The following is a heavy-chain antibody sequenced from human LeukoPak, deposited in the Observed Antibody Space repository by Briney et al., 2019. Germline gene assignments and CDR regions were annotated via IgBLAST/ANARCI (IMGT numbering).Heavy chain of an antibody. J-gene: IGHJ4*02. Sequence: SETLSLTCTVFGGSISTSTYYWGWIRQPPGKGLEWIVSIYYSGSTYYNPSLKSRVTISVDTSKKQFSLKLSSVTAADTAAYYCARRGEGSSMSRFEYWGQGTLVTVSS. V-gene: IGHV4-39*01. CDR1: GGSISTSTYY. CDR3: ARRGEGSSMSRFEY. CDR2: IYYSGST. D-gene: IGHD2-2*01.